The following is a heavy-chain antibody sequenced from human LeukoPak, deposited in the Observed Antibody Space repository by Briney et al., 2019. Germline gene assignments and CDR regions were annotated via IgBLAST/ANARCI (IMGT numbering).Heavy chain of an antibody. CDR2: ISGSGGST. V-gene: IGHV3-23*01. Sequence: GGSQRLSCAASGFTFSSYAMSWVRQAPGKGLEWVSAISGSGGSTYYADSVKGRFTISRDNSKNTLYLQMNSLRAEDTAVYYCAKDQAKYYGSGSYSPFHYYYYYGTDVWGKGTTVTVSS. J-gene: IGHJ6*04. CDR3: AKDQAKYYGSGSYSPFHYYYYYGTDV. D-gene: IGHD3-10*01. CDR1: GFTFSSYA.